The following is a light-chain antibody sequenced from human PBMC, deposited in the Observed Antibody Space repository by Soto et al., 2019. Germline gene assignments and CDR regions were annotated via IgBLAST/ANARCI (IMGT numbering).Light chain of an antibody. Sequence: EIVMTQSPATLSVSPGERATLPSRASQSVTSNLVWYQQKPGQAPRLLIYDASTRATGIPARLSGSGSGTEFTLTISSLQSEDFAVYYCQQYNNWRTFGQGTKVEIK. CDR1: QSVTSN. V-gene: IGKV3-15*01. CDR2: DAS. CDR3: QQYNNWRT. J-gene: IGKJ1*01.